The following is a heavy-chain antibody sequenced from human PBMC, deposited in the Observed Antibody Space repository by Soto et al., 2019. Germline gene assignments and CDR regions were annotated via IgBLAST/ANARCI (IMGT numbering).Heavy chain of an antibody. CDR2: ISLRHHST. J-gene: IGHJ4*02. D-gene: IGHD4-17*01. CDR1: GYTFVDYF. V-gene: IGHV1-46*01. Sequence: AAVKVSCKTSGYTFVDYFIHWVRQAPGQGLEWMGIISLRHHSTSYAQKFQDRLSVTRDPSSTTIYMELSSLRSEDTAVYYWARVRGVKDYHYVDAFDEWCQGSPVTVS. CDR3: ARVRGVKDYHYVDAFDE.